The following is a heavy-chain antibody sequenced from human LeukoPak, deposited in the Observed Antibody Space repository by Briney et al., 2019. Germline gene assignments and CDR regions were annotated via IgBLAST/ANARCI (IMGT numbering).Heavy chain of an antibody. J-gene: IGHJ3*02. D-gene: IGHD6-19*01. Sequence: GGSLRLSCAASGFTFGNYWMTWVRHAPGKGLEWVANIKQDGSEKYYVDSVKGRFTISRDNAKNSLYLQMNSLRAEDTAVYYCARRSSGDAFDIWGQGTMVTVSS. CDR2: IKQDGSEK. V-gene: IGHV3-7*04. CDR3: ARRSSGDAFDI. CDR1: GFTFGNYW.